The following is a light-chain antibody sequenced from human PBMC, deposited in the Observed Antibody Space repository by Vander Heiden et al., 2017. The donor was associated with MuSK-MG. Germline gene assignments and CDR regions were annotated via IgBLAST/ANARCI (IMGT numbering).Light chain of an antibody. CDR3: QAWGSGCV. J-gene: IGLJ3*02. Sequence: SYELTQPPAVSVSPGQPVTITCSGDQFGDSYASWYQQRPGQSPVVGNYKDNARPSGIPLRVSGSNNATTVTMTISGAEAVDESYYYSQAWGSGCVFGGGTKLTVL. CDR1: QFGDSY. V-gene: IGLV3-1*01. CDR2: KDN.